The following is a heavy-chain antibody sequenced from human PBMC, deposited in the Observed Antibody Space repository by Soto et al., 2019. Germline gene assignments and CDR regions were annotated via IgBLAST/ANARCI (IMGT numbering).Heavy chain of an antibody. CDR3: AKVRSWNHSYYFDY. D-gene: IGHD1-1*01. CDR1: GFTFSSYA. Sequence: GGSLRLSCAASGFTFSSYAMSWVRQAPGKGLEWVSAISGSGGSTYYAGSVKGRFTISRDNSKNTLYLQMNSLRAEDTAVYYCAKVRSWNHSYYFDYWGQGTLVTVSS. V-gene: IGHV3-23*01. CDR2: ISGSGGST. J-gene: IGHJ4*02.